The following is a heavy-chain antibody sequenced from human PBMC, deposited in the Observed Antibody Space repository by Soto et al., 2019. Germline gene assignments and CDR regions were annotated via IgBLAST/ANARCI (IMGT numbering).Heavy chain of an antibody. CDR2: IIPIFGTA. CDR1: GGTFSSYA. Sequence: ASVKVSCKAPGGTFSSYAISWVRQAPGQGLEWMGGIIPIFGTANYAQKFQGRVTITADESTSTAYMELSSLRSEDTAVYYCASLFFSTVTTHFDYWGQGTLVTVSS. J-gene: IGHJ4*02. V-gene: IGHV1-69*13. CDR3: ASLFFSTVTTHFDY. D-gene: IGHD4-17*01.